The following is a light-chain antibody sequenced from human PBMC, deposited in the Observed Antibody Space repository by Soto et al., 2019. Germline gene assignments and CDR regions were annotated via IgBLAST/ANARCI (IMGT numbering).Light chain of an antibody. J-gene: IGKJ4*01. Sequence: EIFLTPFPVPLSCSRAARDTLSWRASQYINTRLAWYQHRPGQAPRLLIYQTSIRAAGIPARFSASGSGTDFTLTIGDVQPEDFALYYCHQRQCLIRKFCEGTKVEIK. CDR2: QTS. CDR1: QYINTR. CDR3: HQRQCLIRK. V-gene: IGKV3-11*01.